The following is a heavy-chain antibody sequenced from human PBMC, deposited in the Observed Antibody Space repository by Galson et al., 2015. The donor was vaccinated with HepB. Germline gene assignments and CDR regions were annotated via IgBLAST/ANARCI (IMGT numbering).Heavy chain of an antibody. Sequence: SLRLSCAASGFTFSPYCMHWVRQVPGKGLVWVSRITDDGSSTYYVDSVKGRFTISRDNAKNTLYLQMNSLRAEDTGVYYCVRDGDSAGDALDYWGQGILVTVSS. CDR3: VRDGDSAGDALDY. J-gene: IGHJ4*02. D-gene: IGHD7-27*01. CDR1: GFTFSPYC. CDR2: ITDDGSST. V-gene: IGHV3-74*01.